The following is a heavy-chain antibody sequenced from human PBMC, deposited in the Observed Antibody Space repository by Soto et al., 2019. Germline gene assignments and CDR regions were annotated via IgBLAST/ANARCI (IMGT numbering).Heavy chain of an antibody. CDR1: GGTFSSYA. Sequence: SVKVSCKASGGTFSSYAISWVRQAPGQGLEWMGGIIPIFGTANYAQKFQGRVTITADESTSTAYMELSSLRSEDTAVYYCARDLSVRGVITHNWFDPWGQGTLVTAPQ. J-gene: IGHJ5*02. V-gene: IGHV1-69*13. CDR3: ARDLSVRGVITHNWFDP. CDR2: IIPIFGTA. D-gene: IGHD3-10*01.